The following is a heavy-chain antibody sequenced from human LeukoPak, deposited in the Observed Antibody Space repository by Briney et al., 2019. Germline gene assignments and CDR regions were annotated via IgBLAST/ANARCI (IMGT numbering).Heavy chain of an antibody. D-gene: IGHD6-13*01. Sequence: PGRSLRLSCAASGCTFTIYKMHWVRQAPGKGLEWVSAISGSGGSAYYADSVKGRFTISRDNSKNTLYLQMNSLRAEDTAVYYCAKDGIAAAGTPDYWGQGTLVTVSS. CDR3: AKDGIAAAGTPDY. CDR1: GCTFTIYK. J-gene: IGHJ4*02. CDR2: ISGSGGSA. V-gene: IGHV3-23*01.